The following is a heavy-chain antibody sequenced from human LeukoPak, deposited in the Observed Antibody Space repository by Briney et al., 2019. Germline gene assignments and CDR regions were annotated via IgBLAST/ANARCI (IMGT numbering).Heavy chain of an antibody. V-gene: IGHV4-31*03. Sequence: PLETLSLTCTVSGGSISSGGYYWSWIRQHPGKGLEWIGYIYYSGSTYYNPSLKSRVTISVDTSKNQFSLKLSSVTAADTAVYYCARHGADFDWSTSYYFDYWGQGTLVTVSS. CDR3: ARHGADFDWSTSYYFDY. J-gene: IGHJ4*02. CDR2: IYYSGST. D-gene: IGHD3-9*01. CDR1: GGSISSGGYY.